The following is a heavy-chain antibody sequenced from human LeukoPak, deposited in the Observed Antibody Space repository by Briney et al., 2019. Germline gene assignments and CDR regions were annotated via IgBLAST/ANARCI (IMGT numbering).Heavy chain of an antibody. J-gene: IGHJ4*02. Sequence: GGSLRLSCAASGFTFSDYYMNWIRQAPGKGLEWISYISSSGTTIYYADSVKGRFTISRDNAESSLYLQMNSLRAEDTAVYYCAREVHDYGGYWGQGTLVTVSS. D-gene: IGHD3-10*01. CDR1: GFTFSDYY. V-gene: IGHV3-11*01. CDR3: AREVHDYGGY. CDR2: ISSSGTTI.